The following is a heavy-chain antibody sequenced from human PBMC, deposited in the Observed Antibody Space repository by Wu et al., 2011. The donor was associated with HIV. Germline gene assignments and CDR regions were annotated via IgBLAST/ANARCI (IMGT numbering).Heavy chain of an antibody. V-gene: IGHV1-69*05. D-gene: IGHD6-13*01. CDR3: AIDHGVYSSSWSKNNWFDP. CDR2: SSRVTLT. CDR1: ETPSVVLL. J-gene: IGHJ5*02. Sequence: QVQLMQSGADVKKPGSSVKISWRGFVEGLLETPSVVLLSVGCDRPQDKGLSGWERSSRVTLTKYADNFEDRITIYTDAVTKTVNMELSSLRSEDTAVYYCAIDHGVYSSSWSKNNWFDPWGQGTLVTVSS.